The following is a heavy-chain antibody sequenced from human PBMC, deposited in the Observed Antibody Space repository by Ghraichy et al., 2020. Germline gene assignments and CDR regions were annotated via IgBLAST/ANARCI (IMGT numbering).Heavy chain of an antibody. D-gene: IGHD3-3*01. CDR3: ARFNKGWNYDCWSGPPYGMDV. J-gene: IGHJ6*02. Sequence: SETLSLTCAVYGGSFSGYYWSWIRQPPGKGLEWIGEINHSGSTNYNPSLKSRVTISVDTSKNQFSLKLSSVTAADTAVYYCARFNKGWNYDCWSGPPYGMDVWGHGTTVTVSS. CDR1: GGSFSGYY. CDR2: INHSGST. V-gene: IGHV4-34*01.